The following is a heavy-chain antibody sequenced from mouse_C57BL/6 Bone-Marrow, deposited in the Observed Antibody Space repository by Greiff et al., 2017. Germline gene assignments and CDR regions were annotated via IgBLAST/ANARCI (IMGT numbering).Heavy chain of an antibody. V-gene: IGHV2-3*01. D-gene: IGHD5-1*01. Sequence: VQVVESGPGLVAPSQSLSITCTVSGFSLTSYGVSWVRQPPGKGLEWLGVIWGDGSTNYHSDLISRLSIINDNSKAQVFLKLNSLQTYDTATDYCAKWEYPYAMDYWGQGTSVTVSS. CDR2: IWGDGST. CDR1: GFSLTSYG. CDR3: AKWEYPYAMDY. J-gene: IGHJ4*01.